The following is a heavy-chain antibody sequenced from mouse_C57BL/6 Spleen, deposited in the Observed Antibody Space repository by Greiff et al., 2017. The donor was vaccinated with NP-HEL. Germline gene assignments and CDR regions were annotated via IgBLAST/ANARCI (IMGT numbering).Heavy chain of an antibody. CDR3: ARESQLTGTSWFAY. Sequence: VMLVESGAELARPGASVKLSCKASGYTFTSYGISWVKQRTGQGLEWIGEIYPRSGNTYYNEKFKGKATLTADKSSSTAYMELRSLTSEDSAVYFCARESQLTGTSWFAYWGQGTLVTVSA. CDR2: IYPRSGNT. D-gene: IGHD4-1*01. CDR1: GYTFTSYG. J-gene: IGHJ3*01. V-gene: IGHV1-81*01.